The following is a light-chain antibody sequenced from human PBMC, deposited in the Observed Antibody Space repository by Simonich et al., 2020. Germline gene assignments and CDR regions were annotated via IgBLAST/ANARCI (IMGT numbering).Light chain of an antibody. J-gene: IGKJ2*02. Sequence: EIVLTQSPGTLSLSPGERATLSCRASQSVRSSYLAWYQQKPGLAPRLLIYDASSRATGIPDRFSGSGSGTDFTLTISRLEPEDFAVYYCQQYGSSRTFGQGTKLEIK. V-gene: IGKV3D-20*01. CDR3: QQYGSSRT. CDR1: QSVRSSY. CDR2: DAS.